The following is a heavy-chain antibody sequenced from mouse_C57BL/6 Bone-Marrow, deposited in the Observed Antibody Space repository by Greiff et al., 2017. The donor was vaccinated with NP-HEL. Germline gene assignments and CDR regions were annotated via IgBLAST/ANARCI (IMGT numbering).Heavy chain of an antibody. CDR1: GYTFTDYE. D-gene: IGHD1-1*01. V-gene: IGHV1-15*01. CDR3: TSENYYGRWFDY. J-gene: IGHJ2*01. Sequence: QVTLKESGAELVRPGASVTLSCKASGYTFTDYEMHWVKQTPVHGLEWIGAIDPETGGTAYNQKFKGKAILTADKSSSTAYMELRSLTSEDSAVYYCTSENYYGRWFDYWGQGTTLTVSS. CDR2: IDPETGGT.